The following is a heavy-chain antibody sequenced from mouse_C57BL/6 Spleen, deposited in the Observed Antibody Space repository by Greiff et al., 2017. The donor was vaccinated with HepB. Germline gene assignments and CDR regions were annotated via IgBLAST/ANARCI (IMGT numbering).Heavy chain of an antibody. V-gene: IGHV7-3*01. J-gene: IGHJ4*01. CDR1: GFTFTDYY. Sequence: EVMLVESGGGLVQPGGSLSLSCAASGFTFTDYYMSWVRQPPGKALEWLGFIRNKANGYTTEYSASVKCRFTIARDNYHSILYLQMNALGAEDSATYYCARSDYYAMDYWGQGTSVTVSS. CDR2: IRNKANGYTT. CDR3: ARSDYYAMDY.